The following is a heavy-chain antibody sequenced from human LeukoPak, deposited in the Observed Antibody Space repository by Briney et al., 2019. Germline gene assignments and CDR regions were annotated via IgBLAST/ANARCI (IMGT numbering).Heavy chain of an antibody. Sequence: PSETLSLTCTVSGGSISSSSAYWGWIRQPPGKGLEWIGSIYSKNTYYNPSLKSRVTISVDTSKNQFSLKLSSVTAADTAVYYCARRSFSYYGMDVWGQGTTVTVSS. CDR1: GGSISSSSAY. J-gene: IGHJ6*02. CDR3: ARRSFSYYGMDV. CDR2: IYSKNT. V-gene: IGHV4-39*07.